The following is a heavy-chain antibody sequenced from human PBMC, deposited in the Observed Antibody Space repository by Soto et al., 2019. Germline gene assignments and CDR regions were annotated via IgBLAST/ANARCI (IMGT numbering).Heavy chain of an antibody. Sequence: GGSLRLCCAASGFTFSSYARSWVRQAPGTGLEWVAAISGNGVSTHYADSVKGRVTISRDNSKNTLYLQMNSLRAEDTAVYYCAKGNYGSGKGYYYYYGMDVWGQGTTVTVSS. D-gene: IGHD3-10*01. V-gene: IGHV3-23*01. CDR2: ISGNGVST. CDR1: GFTFSSYA. CDR3: AKGNYGSGKGYYYYYGMDV. J-gene: IGHJ6*02.